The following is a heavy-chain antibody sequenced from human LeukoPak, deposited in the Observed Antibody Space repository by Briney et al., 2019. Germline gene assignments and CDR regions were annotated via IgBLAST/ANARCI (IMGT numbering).Heavy chain of an antibody. J-gene: IGHJ5*02. Sequence: PSETLSLTCSVSGGSISSSSYYWGWIRQPPGKGLEWIGSIYYSGSTYYNPSLKSRVTISVDTSKNQFSLKLSSVTAADTAVYYCARGGYYGSGNDFRFDPWGQGTLVTVSS. D-gene: IGHD3-10*01. V-gene: IGHV4-39*07. CDR1: GGSISSSSYY. CDR2: IYYSGST. CDR3: ARGGYYGSGNDFRFDP.